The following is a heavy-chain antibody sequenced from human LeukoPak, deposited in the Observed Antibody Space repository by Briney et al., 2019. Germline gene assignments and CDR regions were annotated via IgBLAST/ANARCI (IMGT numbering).Heavy chain of an antibody. CDR2: IYTSGST. D-gene: IGHD5-18*01. J-gene: IGHJ4*02. CDR3: ARAGYSYGYWIFDY. CDR1: GGSISSGSYY. Sequence: SQTLSLTCTVSGGSISSGSYYWRWIRQPAGKGLEWIGRIYTSGSTNYNPSLKSRVTISVDTSKNQFSLKLSSVTAADTAVYYCARAGYSYGYWIFDYWGQGTLVTVSS. V-gene: IGHV4-61*02.